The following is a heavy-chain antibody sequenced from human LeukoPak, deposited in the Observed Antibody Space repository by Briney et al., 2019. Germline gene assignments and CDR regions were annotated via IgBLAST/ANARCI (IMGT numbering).Heavy chain of an antibody. J-gene: IGHJ3*02. CDR1: GGSISSYY. CDR2: IYYSGTT. Sequence: PSETLSLTCTVSGGSISSYYWSWIRQPPGKGLEWIGDIYYSGTTNYNPSLKSRVTISVDTSKNQFSLNLSSVTAADTAVYYCATIMCRDVFYIWGQGTMVTVSS. V-gene: IGHV4-59*08. D-gene: IGHD2-15*01. CDR3: ATIMCRDVFYI.